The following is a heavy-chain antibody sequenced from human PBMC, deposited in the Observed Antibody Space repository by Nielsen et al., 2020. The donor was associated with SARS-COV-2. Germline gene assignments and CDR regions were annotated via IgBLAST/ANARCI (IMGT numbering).Heavy chain of an antibody. V-gene: IGHV4-31*03. J-gene: IGHJ5*01. Sequence: LRLSCTVSGASIISGDSSWTWIRQYPGKDLEWIGLRHYSGNTYYNPSLQSRVFISVDKSMNHFSLRLSSVTAADTALYFCVRGTVFFDSWGQGARVTVSS. CDR2: RHYSGNT. CDR1: GASIISGDSS. CDR3: VRGTVFFDS. D-gene: IGHD3/OR15-3a*01.